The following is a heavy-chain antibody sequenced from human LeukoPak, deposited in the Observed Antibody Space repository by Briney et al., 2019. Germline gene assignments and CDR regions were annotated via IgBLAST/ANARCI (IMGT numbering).Heavy chain of an antibody. J-gene: IGHJ4*02. CDR3: ARDRGGSYSAIDY. CDR1: GFTFSSYS. D-gene: IGHD1-26*01. V-gene: IGHV3-48*04. Sequence: GGSLRLSCAASGFTFSSYSMNWVRQAPGKGLGWVSFISSSSSTIYYADSVKGRFTISRDNAKNSLYLQMNSLRAEDTAVYYCARDRGGSYSAIDYWGQGTLVTVCS. CDR2: ISSSSSTI.